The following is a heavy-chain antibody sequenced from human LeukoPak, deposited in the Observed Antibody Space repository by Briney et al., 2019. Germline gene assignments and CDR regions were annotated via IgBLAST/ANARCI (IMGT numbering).Heavy chain of an antibody. J-gene: IGHJ6*03. CDR2: MNPNSGNT. Sequence: ASVKVSCKASGYTFTSYDINWVRQATGQGLEWMGWMNPNSGNTGYAQKFQGRVTMTRNTSIGTAYMELSSLRSDDTAVYYCARVRIQLWLQSYYYYMDVWGKGTTVTVSS. D-gene: IGHD5-18*01. CDR1: GYTFTSYD. V-gene: IGHV1-8*01. CDR3: ARVRIQLWLQSYYYYMDV.